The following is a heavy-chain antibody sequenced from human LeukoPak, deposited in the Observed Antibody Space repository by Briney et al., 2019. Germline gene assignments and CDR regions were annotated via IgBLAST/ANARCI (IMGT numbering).Heavy chain of an antibody. D-gene: IGHD4-17*01. CDR3: ASGMTTVTTGAFDI. CDR2: ISSSSSYI. Sequence: GGSLRLSCAASGFTFSSYSMNWVRQAPGKGLEWVSYISSSSSYIYYADSVKGRFTISRDNAKNSLYLQMNSLRAEDTAVYYCASGMTTVTTGAFDIWGQGTMVTVSS. V-gene: IGHV3-21*05. J-gene: IGHJ3*02. CDR1: GFTFSSYS.